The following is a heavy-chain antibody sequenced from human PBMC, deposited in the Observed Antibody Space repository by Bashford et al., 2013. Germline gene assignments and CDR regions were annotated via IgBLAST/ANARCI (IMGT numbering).Heavy chain of an antibody. CDR2: ISYSGGA. D-gene: IGHD1-14*01. Sequence: SETLSLTCTVSGGSITSDEYYWSWIRQPPGKGLEWLGYISYSGGASYNPSLKSRLTTLIDTSKNHFSLKLSSVTAADTAVYYCARTGDAKSGAMAFATDVWGQGTTVTVSS. V-gene: IGHV4-30-4*01. J-gene: IGHJ6*02. CDR1: GGSITSDEYY. CDR3: ARTGDAKSGAMAFATDV.